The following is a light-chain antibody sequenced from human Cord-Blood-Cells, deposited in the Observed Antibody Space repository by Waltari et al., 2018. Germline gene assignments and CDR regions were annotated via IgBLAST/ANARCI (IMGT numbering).Light chain of an antibody. CDR2: GAS. V-gene: IGKV3-20*01. CDR1: QRVSSSY. J-gene: IGKJ4*01. Sequence: EIVLTQSPGTLSLSPGERATLSCRASQRVSSSYLAWYQQKPCQAPRLLIYGASSRATGIPDRFSGSGSGTDFTLTISRLEPEDFAVYYCQQYGSSPITFGGGTKVEIK. CDR3: QQYGSSPIT.